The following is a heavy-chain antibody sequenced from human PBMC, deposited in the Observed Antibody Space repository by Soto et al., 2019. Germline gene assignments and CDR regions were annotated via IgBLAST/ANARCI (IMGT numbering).Heavy chain of an antibody. CDR3: ARDKRHIAVAPPDY. V-gene: IGHV1-18*01. CDR1: GYTFTSYG. J-gene: IGHJ4*02. Sequence: ASVKVSCKASGYTFTSYGISWVRQAPGQGLEWMGWISAYNGNTNYAQKLQGRVTMTTDTSTSTAYMELRSLRSDDTAVYYCARDKRHIAVAPPDYWGQGTLVTVSS. D-gene: IGHD6-19*01. CDR2: ISAYNGNT.